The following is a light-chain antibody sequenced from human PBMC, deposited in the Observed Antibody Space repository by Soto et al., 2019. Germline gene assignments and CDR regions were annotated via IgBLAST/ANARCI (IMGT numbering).Light chain of an antibody. V-gene: IGKV3-20*01. CDR1: QSISSSY. J-gene: IGKJ2*01. Sequence: EIVLTQSPGTLSLSPGERATLSCRASQSISSSYLAWYQQKPGQAPRLLIYGASRRATGIPDRFSGREPGTDFTLTITTLEPEDSAVYFCQQYASSPYTFGQGTKVDIK. CDR2: GAS. CDR3: QQYASSPYT.